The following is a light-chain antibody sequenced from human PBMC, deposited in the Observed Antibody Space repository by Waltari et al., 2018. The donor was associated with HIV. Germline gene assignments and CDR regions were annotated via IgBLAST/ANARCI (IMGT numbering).Light chain of an antibody. V-gene: IGKV1-5*03. CDR3: HQYASFSGT. CDR2: QAS. CDR1: QNVGAF. J-gene: IGKJ1*01. Sequence: DIRLTQSPSTLSASAGDRVAITCRAGQNVGAFLAWYQQKPGKPPKHLIFQASILDGGVPSRFSGSVSGSDFTLTINGLQSDDFATYYCHQYASFSGTFGQGTKVEL.